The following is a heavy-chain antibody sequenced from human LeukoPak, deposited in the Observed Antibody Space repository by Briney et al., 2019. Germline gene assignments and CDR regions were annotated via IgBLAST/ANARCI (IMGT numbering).Heavy chain of an antibody. CDR1: GFTFSNYW. V-gene: IGHV3-74*01. D-gene: IGHD3-10*01. J-gene: IGHJ4*02. CDR2: INGDGTVT. Sequence: SGGSLRLPCAVSGFTFSNYWMHWVRQAPGKGLVWVSRINGDGTVTFYADSVKGRFTITRDNAKNTLFLQMNSLRVEDTAVYYCTPGGGRGTLVTVSS. CDR3: TPG.